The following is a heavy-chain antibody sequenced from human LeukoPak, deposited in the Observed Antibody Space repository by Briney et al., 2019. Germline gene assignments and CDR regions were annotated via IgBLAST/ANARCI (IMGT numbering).Heavy chain of an antibody. D-gene: IGHD1-7*01. V-gene: IGHV3-23*01. CDR1: GFAFSSYA. J-gene: IGHJ6*03. CDR2: ISGTGDST. CDR3: AKDHAGTTYYYYMDV. Sequence: HAGASLRLSCAASGFAFSSYAMSWVRQAPGKGLEWVSAISGTGDSTYYADSVRGRFTISRDNSKNTLYLQMNSLRAEDTAVYYCAKDHAGTTYYYYMDVWGKGTTVTVSS.